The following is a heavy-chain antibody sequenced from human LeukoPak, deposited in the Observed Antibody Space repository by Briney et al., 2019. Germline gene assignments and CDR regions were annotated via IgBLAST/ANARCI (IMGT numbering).Heavy chain of an antibody. Sequence: PGGSLRLSCAASGFTFSSYEMNWVRQAPGKGLEWVANIKVDGSEKYYVDSVKGRFTISRDNAKNSLYLQMNSLRAEDTAVYYCARVRGASGSYFDYWGQGTLVTVSS. J-gene: IGHJ4*02. CDR1: GFTFSSYE. CDR2: IKVDGSEK. V-gene: IGHV3-7*02. D-gene: IGHD1-26*01. CDR3: ARVRGASGSYFDY.